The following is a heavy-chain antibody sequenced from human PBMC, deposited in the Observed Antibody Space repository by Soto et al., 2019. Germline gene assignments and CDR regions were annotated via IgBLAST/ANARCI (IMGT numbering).Heavy chain of an antibody. CDR1: GFTFSSYW. CDR3: VRTSLVVAAATREDY. J-gene: IGHJ4*02. V-gene: IGHV3-74*01. CDR2: INSDGSST. Sequence: GGSLRLSCAASGFTFSSYWMHWVRQAPGKGLVWVSRINSDGSSTSYADSVKGRFTISRDNAKNTLYLQMNSLRAEDTAVYYCVRTSLVVAAATREDYWGQGTLVTXSS. D-gene: IGHD2-15*01.